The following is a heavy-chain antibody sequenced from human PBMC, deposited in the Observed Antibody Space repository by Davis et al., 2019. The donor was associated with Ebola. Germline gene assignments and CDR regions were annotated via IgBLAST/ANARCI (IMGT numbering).Heavy chain of an antibody. V-gene: IGHV3-21*04. CDR2: ISSTSSYI. Sequence: PGGSLRLSCAASAFSFSNYNMNWVRQAPGKGLEWVSTISSTSSYIYYGDAVKGRFTISRDSSENTLYLQMHSLRAEDTAVYYCARGNYFGSGSYYNGAYFFDYWGQGTLVTVSS. D-gene: IGHD3-10*01. CDR3: ARGNYFGSGSYYNGAYFFDY. J-gene: IGHJ4*02. CDR1: AFSFSNYN.